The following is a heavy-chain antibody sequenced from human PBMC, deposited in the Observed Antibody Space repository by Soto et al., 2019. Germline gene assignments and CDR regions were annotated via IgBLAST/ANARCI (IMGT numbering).Heavy chain of an antibody. Sequence: QVQLQESGPGLVKPSQTLFLTCTVSGGSISSGGYYWSWIRQPPGNGLEWIGYIYYSGRSYYNPALKSRVTISVDTTKHQLSLKLSSVTAADTAVYYCAVGGGYAPDYYYYCMDVWGQGTTVTFSS. V-gene: IGHV4-31*03. CDR1: GGSISSGGYY. CDR2: IYYSGRS. CDR3: AVGGGYAPDYYYYCMDV. J-gene: IGHJ6*02. D-gene: IGHD5-12*01.